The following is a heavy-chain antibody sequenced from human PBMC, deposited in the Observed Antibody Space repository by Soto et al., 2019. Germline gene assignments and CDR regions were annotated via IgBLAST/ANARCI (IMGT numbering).Heavy chain of an antibody. V-gene: IGHV2-70*01. D-gene: IGHD3-22*01. J-gene: IGHJ4*02. CDR3: ARGQTYYYDSSGYYYDY. CDR1: GFSLSTSGMC. Sequence: GPTLVNPTQTLTLTCTFSGFSLSTSGMCVSWIRQPPGKALEWLALIDWDDDKYYSTSLKTRLTISKDTSKNQVVLTMTNMDPVDTATYYCARGQTYYYDSSGYYYDYWGQGTLVTVSS. CDR2: IDWDDDK.